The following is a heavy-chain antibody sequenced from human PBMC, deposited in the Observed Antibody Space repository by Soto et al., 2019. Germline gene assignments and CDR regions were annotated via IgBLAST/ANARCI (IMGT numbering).Heavy chain of an antibody. Sequence: QVQLVESGGGVVQPGRSLRLSCAASGFTFSSYAMHWVRQAPGKGLEWVAVISYDGSNKYYADSVKGRFTISRDNSKNTLDLQMNSLRAEDTAVYYCARGTMKRWLQLPGVFDYWGQGTLVTVSS. CDR1: GFTFSSYA. D-gene: IGHD5-12*01. V-gene: IGHV3-30-3*01. CDR2: ISYDGSNK. J-gene: IGHJ4*02. CDR3: ARGTMKRWLQLPGVFDY.